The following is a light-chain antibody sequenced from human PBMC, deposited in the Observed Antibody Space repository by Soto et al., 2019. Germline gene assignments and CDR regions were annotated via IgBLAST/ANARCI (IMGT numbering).Light chain of an antibody. J-gene: IGKJ2*02. Sequence: DIPMTQSPSTLSASVGDRVTITCRASQSISTWLAWYQHKPGKAPKLLIYQASSLEGGVPSRFSGSGSGTEFTLTISSLQPDDFATYYCQQYTTYSRTFGQGTKVETK. CDR2: QAS. CDR3: QQYTTYSRT. V-gene: IGKV1-5*03. CDR1: QSISTW.